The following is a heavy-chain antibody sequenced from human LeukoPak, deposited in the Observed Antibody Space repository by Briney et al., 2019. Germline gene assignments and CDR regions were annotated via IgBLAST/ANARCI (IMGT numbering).Heavy chain of an antibody. CDR2: IRYDGSNK. D-gene: IGHD3-10*01. Sequence: GGSLRLSCAASGFTFSSYGMHWVRQAPGKGLEWVAVIRYDGSNKYYADSVKGRFTISRDNSKNTLYLQMNSLRAEDTAVYYCARVQEYGSGSYYPIDYWGQGTLVTVSS. J-gene: IGHJ4*02. CDR3: ARVQEYGSGSYYPIDY. CDR1: GFTFSSYG. V-gene: IGHV3-33*01.